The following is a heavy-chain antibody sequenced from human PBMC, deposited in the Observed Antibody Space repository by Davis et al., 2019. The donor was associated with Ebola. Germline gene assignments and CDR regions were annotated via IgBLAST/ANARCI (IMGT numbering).Heavy chain of an antibody. V-gene: IGHV4-34*01. CDR1: GGSFSGYY. CDR3: ARHRYSSGAY. CDR2: INHSGST. D-gene: IGHD3-10*01. Sequence: PSETLSLTCAVYGGSFSGYYWSWIRQPPGKGLEWIGEINHSGSTNYNPSLKSRVTISVDTSKNQFSLKLSSVTAADTAVYYCARHRYSSGAYWGQGTLVTVSS. J-gene: IGHJ4*02.